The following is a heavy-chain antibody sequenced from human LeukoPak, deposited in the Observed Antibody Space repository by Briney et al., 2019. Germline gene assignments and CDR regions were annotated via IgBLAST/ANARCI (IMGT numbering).Heavy chain of an antibody. V-gene: IGHV1-2*02. J-gene: IGHJ4*02. Sequence: GASERVSCKASGYNFADYYLHWVRLSPGQGLEWMGWINPHSGGTNYAEKFQGRLSMTRDTSISTASMELSRLRDDDKAVYFCERGWPHVVAVPGAIWGFWGQGTRVTVSS. D-gene: IGHD2-2*01. CDR3: ERGWPHVVAVPGAIWGF. CDR1: GYNFADYY. CDR2: INPHSGGT.